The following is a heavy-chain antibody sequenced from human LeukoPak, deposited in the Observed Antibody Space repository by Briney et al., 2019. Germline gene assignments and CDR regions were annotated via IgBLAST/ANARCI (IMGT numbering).Heavy chain of an antibody. D-gene: IGHD5-18*01. V-gene: IGHV3-7*01. J-gene: IGHJ4*02. CDR1: GFSFRSYW. CDR2: IKRDGSEK. CDR3: AREGYISGYGVIDY. Sequence: GGSLRLSCAASGFSFRSYWMGWVRQAPGKGLEWVANIKRDGSEKYYVDSVKGRFTISRDNAKNSLYLQMNSLRAEDTAIYYCAREGYISGYGVIDYWGQGTLVTVSS.